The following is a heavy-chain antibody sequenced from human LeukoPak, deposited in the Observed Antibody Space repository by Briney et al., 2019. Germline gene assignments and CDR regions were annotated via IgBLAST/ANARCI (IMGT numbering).Heavy chain of an antibody. CDR3: ARVATINYYCYYYMDV. CDR1: GFTFSDYY. J-gene: IGHJ6*03. V-gene: IGHV3-11*01. D-gene: IGHD5-12*01. CDR2: ISSSGSTI. Sequence: PGGSLRLSCAASGFTFSDYYMRWIRQAPGKWLEWVSYISSSGSTIYYADSVKGRFTISRDNTKTSLYLQMNSLRAEDTAVYYCARVATINYYCYYYMDVWGKGTTVTISS.